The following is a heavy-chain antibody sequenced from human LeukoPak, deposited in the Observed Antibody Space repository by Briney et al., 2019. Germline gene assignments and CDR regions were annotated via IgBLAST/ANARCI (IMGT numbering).Heavy chain of an antibody. CDR1: GYSFSDNY. V-gene: IGHV1-18*04. D-gene: IGHD2-21*02. Sequence: ASVKVSCKTSGYSFSDNYMHWVRQAPGQGLEWMGYISPASGRTTYAQSLQGRVTLTTDTPTTTAHMELRSLRSDDTAVYYCAREMWCSSGDCYLNVFDFWGQGTLVTVSP. CDR2: ISPASGRT. J-gene: IGHJ3*01. CDR3: AREMWCSSGDCYLNVFDF.